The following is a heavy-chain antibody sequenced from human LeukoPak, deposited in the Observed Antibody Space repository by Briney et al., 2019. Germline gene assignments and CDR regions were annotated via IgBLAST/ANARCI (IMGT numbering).Heavy chain of an antibody. V-gene: IGHV4-30-4*01. CDR2: IYYSGST. D-gene: IGHD3-9*01. J-gene: IGHJ4*02. CDR3: ARTARYGTFDY. CDR1: GGSISSSSYY. Sequence: PSETLSLTCTVSGGSISSSSYYWSWIRQPPGKGLEWIGYIYYSGSTYYNPSLKSRVTISVDTSKNQFSLKLSSVTAADTAVYYCARTARYGTFDYWGQGTLVTVSS.